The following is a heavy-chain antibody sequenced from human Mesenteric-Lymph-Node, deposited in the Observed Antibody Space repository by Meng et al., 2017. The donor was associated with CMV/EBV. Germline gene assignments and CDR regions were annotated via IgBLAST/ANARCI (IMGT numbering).Heavy chain of an antibody. V-gene: IGHV1-18*04. D-gene: IGHD1-26*01. CDR2: ISGYNGDT. CDR1: GYTFTGYY. CDR3: ARDRGPGIVGASDY. J-gene: IGHJ4*02. Sequence: ASVKVSCKASGYTFTGYYMHWVRQAPGQGLEWMGWISGYNGDTNYAQRLQGRVTMTTDTSTSTAYMDLRSLRSDDTAVYYCARDRGPGIVGASDYWGQGTRVTVSS.